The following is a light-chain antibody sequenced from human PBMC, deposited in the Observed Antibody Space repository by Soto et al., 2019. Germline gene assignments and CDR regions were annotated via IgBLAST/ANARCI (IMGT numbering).Light chain of an antibody. CDR1: SSDVGGYNY. CDR3: SSYTSSSTRL. CDR2: EVS. V-gene: IGLV2-14*01. J-gene: IGLJ3*02. Sequence: QSALTQPASVSGSPGQSITISCTGTSSDVGGYNYVSWYQQHPGKAPKLMIYEVSNRPSGVSNRFSGSKSGNTASLTISGLQAEDEAAYYCSSYTSSSTRLFGGGTKLTVL.